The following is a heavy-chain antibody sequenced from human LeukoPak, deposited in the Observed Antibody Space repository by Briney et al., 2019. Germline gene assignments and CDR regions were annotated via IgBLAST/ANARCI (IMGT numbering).Heavy chain of an antibody. CDR2: IIPIFGTA. D-gene: IGHD4-17*01. J-gene: IGHJ4*02. V-gene: IGHV1-69*06. Sequence: SVKVSCQASGYTFTGYYMHWVRQAPGQGLEWMGGIIPIFGTANYAQKFQGRVTITADKSTSTAYMELSSLRSEDTAVYYCARGGDYGDFPEGFDYWGQGTLVTVSS. CDR3: ARGGDYGDFPEGFDY. CDR1: GYTFTGYY.